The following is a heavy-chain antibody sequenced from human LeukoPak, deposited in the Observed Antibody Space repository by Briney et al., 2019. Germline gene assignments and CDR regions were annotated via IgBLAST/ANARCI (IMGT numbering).Heavy chain of an antibody. CDR1: GFTFDDYA. CDR2: ISWNSGSI. D-gene: IGHD5-12*01. J-gene: IGHJ3*02. CDR3: AKDILVGYDSEGAFDI. Sequence: GGSLRLSCAASGFTFDDYAMHWVRQAPGKGLEWVSGISWNSGSIGYADSVKGRFTISRDNAKNSLYLQMNSLRAEDTALYYCAKDILVGYDSEGAFDIWGQGTMVTVSS. V-gene: IGHV3-9*01.